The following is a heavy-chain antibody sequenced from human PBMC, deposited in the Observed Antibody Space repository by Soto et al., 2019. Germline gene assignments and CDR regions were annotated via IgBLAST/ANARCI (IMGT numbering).Heavy chain of an antibody. D-gene: IGHD1-26*01. CDR1: GFTFSSYW. CDR2: INSDGSST. Sequence: PGGSLRLSCAASGFTFSSYWMHWVRQAPGKGLVWVSRINSDGSSTSYADSVKGRFTISRDNAKNTLYLQMNSLRAEDTAVYYCARDVELRGVGYYYYYGMDVWGQGTTVTVSS. V-gene: IGHV3-74*01. CDR3: ARDVELRGVGYYYYYGMDV. J-gene: IGHJ6*02.